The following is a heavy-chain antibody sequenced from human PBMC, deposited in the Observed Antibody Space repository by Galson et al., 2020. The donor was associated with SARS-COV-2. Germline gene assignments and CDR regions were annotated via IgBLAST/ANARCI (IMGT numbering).Heavy chain of an antibody. V-gene: IGHV5-51*01. D-gene: IGHD1-26*01. Sequence: GGSLRLSCKASGYNFNSDWIGWVRQLPGKGLEWMGIIYPGDSETRYSQSFQVQVTMSADKSINTAYLQWSSLKASDTAMYYCARVRSGNYIYNYWGQGTLVTVSS. J-gene: IGHJ4*02. CDR2: IYPGDSET. CDR3: ARVRSGNYIYNY. CDR1: GYNFNSDW.